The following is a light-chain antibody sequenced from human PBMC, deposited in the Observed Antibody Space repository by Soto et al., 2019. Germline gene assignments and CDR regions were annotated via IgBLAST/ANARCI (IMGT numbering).Light chain of an antibody. CDR2: GAS. V-gene: IGKV3-20*01. CDR1: QSVSGNS. Sequence: EIALTQSPGTLSLSPGERATLSCRASQSVSGNSLAWYQRKVGQAPRLLIHGASTRATGIPDRFSGSGSGTDFTLTISRLEPEDFALYYCEQHDDLPRTFGQGTKV. J-gene: IGKJ1*01. CDR3: EQHDDLPRT.